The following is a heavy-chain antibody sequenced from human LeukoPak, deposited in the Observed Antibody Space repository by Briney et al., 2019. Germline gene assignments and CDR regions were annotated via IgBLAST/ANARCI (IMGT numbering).Heavy chain of an antibody. CDR3: TTEEMATADFDY. CDR1: GGSFSGYY. Sequence: PSETLSLTCAVYGGSFSGYYWSWIRQPPGKGLEWVGRIRSKTDGGTTDYAAPVKGRFTISRDDSKNTLYLQMNSLKTEDTAVYYCTTEEMATADFDYWGQGTLVTVSS. CDR2: IRSKTDGGTT. D-gene: IGHD5-24*01. J-gene: IGHJ4*02. V-gene: IGHV3-15*01.